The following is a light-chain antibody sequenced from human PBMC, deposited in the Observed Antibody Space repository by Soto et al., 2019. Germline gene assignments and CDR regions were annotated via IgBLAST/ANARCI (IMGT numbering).Light chain of an antibody. Sequence: EIVLTQSPATLSFSPGERSTLSCRASESLYTYLAWFQQKPGQAPRLLIFDTSRRATGVPARFSGSGSGTDFTLTISRLEPEDFAVYYCQQYGSSLTFGGGTKVDIK. CDR1: ESLYTY. CDR2: DTS. V-gene: IGKV3-20*01. J-gene: IGKJ4*01. CDR3: QQYGSSLT.